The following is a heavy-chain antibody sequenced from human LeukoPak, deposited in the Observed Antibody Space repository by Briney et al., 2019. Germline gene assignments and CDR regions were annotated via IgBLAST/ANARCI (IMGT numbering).Heavy chain of an antibody. CDR2: INPNSGGT. CDR1: GYTFTGYY. J-gene: IGHJ4*02. Sequence: ASVKVSCKASGYTFTGYYMHWVRQPPGKGFGWREWINPNSGGTNYAQKFQGWVTMTRDTSISTAYMELSRLRSDDTAVYYCARGVSRRDSSAGYWGQGTLVTVSS. CDR3: ARGVSRRDSSAGY. V-gene: IGHV1-2*04. D-gene: IGHD3-22*01.